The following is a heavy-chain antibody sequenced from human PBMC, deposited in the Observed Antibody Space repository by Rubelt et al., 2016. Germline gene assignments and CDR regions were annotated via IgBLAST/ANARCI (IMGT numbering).Heavy chain of an antibody. CDR3: VKGSYSSSSRWFDP. Sequence: EVQLVESGGGLVKPGGSLRLSCSASGFTFSSYAMHWVRQAPGKGLEYVSAISSNGGSTYYADSVNGRFTISRDNSNNTLYLQMSSLRAEDTAVYYCVKGSYSSSSRWFDPWGQGTLVTVSS. J-gene: IGHJ5*02. D-gene: IGHD6-6*01. V-gene: IGHV3-64D*06. CDR2: ISSNGGST. CDR1: GFTFSSYA.